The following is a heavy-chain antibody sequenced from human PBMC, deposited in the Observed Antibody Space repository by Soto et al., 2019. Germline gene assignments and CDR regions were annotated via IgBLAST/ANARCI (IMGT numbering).Heavy chain of an antibody. CDR2: IIPMFGTA. V-gene: IGHV1-69*12. J-gene: IGHJ4*02. D-gene: IGHD5-18*01. CDR3: ASGIQLWLRRINNGYSG. CDR1: GGTFSTYA. Sequence: QVQLVQSGAEVKKPESSXKVSCKAPGGTFSTYAISWVRQAPGQGLEWMGGIIPMFGTANYAQRFQDRVTITADESTNTVYMELSSLRSEDTAVYFCASGIQLWLRRINNGYSGWGQGTLVTVSS.